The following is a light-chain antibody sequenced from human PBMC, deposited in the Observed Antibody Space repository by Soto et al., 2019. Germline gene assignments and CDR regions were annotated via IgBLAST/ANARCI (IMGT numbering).Light chain of an antibody. Sequence: DIQMTQSPSSLSASVGDRVTINCRANQTIDNYVNWYQLCPGRGPKLLIYGASTLQTGVTSRFSGRGSGTEFALTIDSLQPEDFGTYSCQQGFSSPWTFGQGTKVE. CDR1: QTIDNY. J-gene: IGKJ1*01. CDR3: QQGFSSPWT. V-gene: IGKV1-39*01. CDR2: GAS.